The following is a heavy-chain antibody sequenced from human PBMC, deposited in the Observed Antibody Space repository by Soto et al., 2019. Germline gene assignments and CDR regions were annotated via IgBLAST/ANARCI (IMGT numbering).Heavy chain of an antibody. J-gene: IGHJ6*02. CDR1: GFTFSSYG. Sequence: GGSLRLSCAASGFTFSSYGIHWVRQAPGKGLEWVAVIWYDGSNKYYADSVKGRFTISRDNSKNTLYLQMNSLRAEDAAVYYCARGLLNYYYYGMDVWGQGTTVTV. V-gene: IGHV3-33*01. D-gene: IGHD2-21*01. CDR3: ARGLLNYYYYGMDV. CDR2: IWYDGSNK.